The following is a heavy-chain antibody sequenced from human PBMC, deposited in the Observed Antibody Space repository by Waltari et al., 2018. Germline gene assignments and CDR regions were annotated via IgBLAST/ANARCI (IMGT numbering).Heavy chain of an antibody. CDR3: ARERVLQALLGWFDP. D-gene: IGHD2-8*02. CDR1: GGSTSRFP. V-gene: IGHV4-59*01. Sequence: QVQLQESGPGLVKPSETLSLPCTVPGGSTSRFPWVWSRQPPGKGLEWIGYIYSSGITSSSGTTSYNPSLKSRVTISADTSKNQISLKLSSVTAADTAVYYCARERVLQALLGWFDPWGQGTLVTVSS. CDR2: IYSSGITSSSGTT. J-gene: IGHJ5*02.